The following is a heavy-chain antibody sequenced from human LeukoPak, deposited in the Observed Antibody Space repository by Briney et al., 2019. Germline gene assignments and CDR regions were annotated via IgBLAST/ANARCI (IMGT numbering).Heavy chain of an antibody. D-gene: IGHD3-3*01. V-gene: IGHV4-34*01. J-gene: IGHJ6*03. Sequence: SETLSLTCAVYGGSFSGYYWSWIRQPPGKGLEWIGEINHSGSTNYNPSLKGRVTISVDTSKNQFSLKLSSVTAADTAVYYCARVRTKASTIFGVVIPYYYYYYMDVWGKGTTVTVSS. CDR1: GGSFSGYY. CDR3: ARVRTKASTIFGVVIPYYYYYYMDV. CDR2: INHSGST.